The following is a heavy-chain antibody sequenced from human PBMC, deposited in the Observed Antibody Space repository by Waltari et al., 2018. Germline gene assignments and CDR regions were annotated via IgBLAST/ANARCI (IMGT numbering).Heavy chain of an antibody. CDR1: GGSIRTSRYY. J-gene: IGHJ5*02. CDR2: VYYSGAA. CDR3: GRYSTYPDVCLDP. V-gene: IGHV4-39*07. Sequence: QLQLQESGPGLVKPSETLSLTCTVSGGSIRTSRYYWGWIRQPPGKGLEWIGSVYYSGAAYYSPSLKSRVTILVDTSKIQFSLTLSSVTVADTAVYYCGRYSTYPDVCLDPWGQGTLVTVSP. D-gene: IGHD3-16*02.